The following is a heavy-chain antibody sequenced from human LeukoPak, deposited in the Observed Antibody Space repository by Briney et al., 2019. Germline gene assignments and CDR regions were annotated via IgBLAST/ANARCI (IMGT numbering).Heavy chain of an antibody. J-gene: IGHJ4*02. Sequence: GGSLRLSCAASGLTFSSYAMSWVRQAPGKGLEWVSAISGSGGSTYYADSVKGRFTISRDNSKNTLYLQMNSLRAEDTAVYYCARARTWIQLWFLDYWGQGTLVTVSS. CDR1: GLTFSSYA. CDR2: ISGSGGST. D-gene: IGHD5-18*01. V-gene: IGHV3-23*01. CDR3: ARARTWIQLWFLDY.